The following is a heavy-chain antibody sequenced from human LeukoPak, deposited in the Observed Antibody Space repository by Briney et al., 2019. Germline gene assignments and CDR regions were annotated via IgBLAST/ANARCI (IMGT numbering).Heavy chain of an antibody. Sequence: GGSLRLSCAASGFTFSSYGMNWVRQAPGKGLEWVSGISDGGSRTYYADSVKGRFTISRDDSKNTLYLQMNSLRAEDTAVYYCAKVQLGIGVDYWGQGTLVTVSS. CDR2: ISDGGSRT. V-gene: IGHV3-23*01. D-gene: IGHD7-27*01. J-gene: IGHJ4*02. CDR3: AKVQLGIGVDY. CDR1: GFTFSSYG.